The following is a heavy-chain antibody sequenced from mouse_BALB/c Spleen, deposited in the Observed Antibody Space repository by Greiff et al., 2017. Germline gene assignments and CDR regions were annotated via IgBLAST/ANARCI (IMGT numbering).Heavy chain of an antibody. CDR1: GFTFSSYG. Sequence: EVKLVESGGGLVQPGGSLKLSCAASGFTFSSYGMSWVRQTPDKRLELVATINSNGGSTYYPDSVKGRFTISRDNAKNTLYLQMSSLKYEDTAMYYCARDYYGSSWYFDVWGAGTTVTVSS. CDR2: INSNGGST. J-gene: IGHJ1*01. CDR3: ARDYYGSSWYFDV. D-gene: IGHD1-1*01. V-gene: IGHV5-6-3*01.